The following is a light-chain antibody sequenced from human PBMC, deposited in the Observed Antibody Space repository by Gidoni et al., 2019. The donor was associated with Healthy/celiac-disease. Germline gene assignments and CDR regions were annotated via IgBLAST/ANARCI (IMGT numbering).Light chain of an antibody. Sequence: QSALTQPASVSGSPGQSITISCTGTSSDVGSYNLVSWYQQHPGKAPKLMIYEVSKRPSGVSNRFSGSKSVNTASLTISGLQAEDEADYYCCSYAGSSTLGVFGGGTKLTVL. CDR3: CSYAGSSTLGV. CDR2: EVS. V-gene: IGLV2-23*02. CDR1: SSDVGSYNL. J-gene: IGLJ2*01.